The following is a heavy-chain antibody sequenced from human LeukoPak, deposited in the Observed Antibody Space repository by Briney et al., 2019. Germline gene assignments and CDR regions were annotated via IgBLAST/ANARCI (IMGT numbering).Heavy chain of an antibody. J-gene: IGHJ1*01. CDR2: ISDDGRDK. D-gene: IGHD3-10*01. CDR3: ARDAAFHYGSGRFQH. CDR1: GFTFDTYG. Sequence: GGSLRLSCVASGFTFDTYGLHWVRQAPGKGLQWVAVISDDGRDKTYADSVKGRFTISRDNSKKTVYLQMNSLRVEDTAVYYCARDAAFHYGSGRFQHWGQGTLVIVSS. V-gene: IGHV3-30*03.